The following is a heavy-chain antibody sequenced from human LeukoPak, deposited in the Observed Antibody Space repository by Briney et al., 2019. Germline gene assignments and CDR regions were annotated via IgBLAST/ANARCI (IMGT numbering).Heavy chain of an antibody. J-gene: IGHJ5*02. CDR1: GYIFSNYG. V-gene: IGHV1-18*01. CDR3: ARDAVLGAPYTDH. D-gene: IGHD3-3*02. Sequence: ASVKVSCKASGYIFSNYGISWARQAPGRGLEWLGWISDHNGTPNYAQKFEGRVTMTTDISTSTAYMELTSLTSDDAAVYYCARDAVLGAPYTDHWGQGTLVTVSS. CDR2: ISDHNGTP.